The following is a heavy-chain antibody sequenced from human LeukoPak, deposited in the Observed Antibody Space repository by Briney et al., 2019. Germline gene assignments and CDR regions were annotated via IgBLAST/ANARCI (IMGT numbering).Heavy chain of an antibody. CDR2: INHSGST. Sequence: SETLSLTCAVYGGSLSGYYWSWIRQPPGKGLEWIGEINHSGSTNYNPSLKSRVTISVDTSKNQFSLKLSSVTAADTAVYYCARGVPVERWLQGGGNWFDPWGQGTLVTVSS. V-gene: IGHV4-34*01. D-gene: IGHD5-24*01. J-gene: IGHJ5*02. CDR1: GGSLSGYY. CDR3: ARGVPVERWLQGGGNWFDP.